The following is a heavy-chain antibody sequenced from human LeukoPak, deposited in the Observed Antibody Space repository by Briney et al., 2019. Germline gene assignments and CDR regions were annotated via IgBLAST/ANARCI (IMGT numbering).Heavy chain of an antibody. Sequence: ASVKVSCKASGYTFTGYYMHWVRQAPGQGLEWVAWINPNSGATNYAQNFQGRVTLTRDTSISTGYLELSSLRADDTAVYFCARAAGGARGDYWGQGTLVTVSS. D-gene: IGHD6-13*01. CDR1: GYTFTGYY. V-gene: IGHV1-2*02. CDR3: ARAAGGARGDY. J-gene: IGHJ4*02. CDR2: INPNSGAT.